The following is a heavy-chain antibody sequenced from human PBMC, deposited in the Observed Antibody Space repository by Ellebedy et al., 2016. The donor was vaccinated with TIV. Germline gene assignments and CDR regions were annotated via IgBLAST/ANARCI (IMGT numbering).Heavy chain of an antibody. CDR1: GYTFTSYY. V-gene: IGHV1-46*01. Sequence: AASVKVSCKASGYTFTSYYMHWVRQAPGQGLEWMGIINPSGGSTSYAQKFQGRVTMTRDTSTSTVYMELSSLRSEDTAVYYCATSYVDIVGATTHYYYGMDVWGQGTTVTVSS. J-gene: IGHJ6*02. CDR3: ATSYVDIVGATTHYYYGMDV. D-gene: IGHD1-26*01. CDR2: INPSGGST.